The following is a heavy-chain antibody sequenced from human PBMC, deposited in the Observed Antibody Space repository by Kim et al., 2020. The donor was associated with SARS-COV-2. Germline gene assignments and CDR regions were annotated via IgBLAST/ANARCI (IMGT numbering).Heavy chain of an antibody. CDR3: ARVEAGVVVTATPFDI. D-gene: IGHD2-21*02. CDR2: IIPIFGTA. J-gene: IGHJ3*02. CDR1: GGTFSSYA. Sequence: SVKVSCKASGGTFSSYAISWVRQAPGQGLEWMGGIIPIFGTANYAQKFQGRVTITADESTSTAYMELSSLRSEDTAVYYCARVEAGVVVTATPFDIWGQGTMVTVSS. V-gene: IGHV1-69*13.